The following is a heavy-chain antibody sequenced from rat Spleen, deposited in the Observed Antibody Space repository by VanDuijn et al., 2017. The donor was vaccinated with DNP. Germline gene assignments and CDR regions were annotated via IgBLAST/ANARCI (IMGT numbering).Heavy chain of an antibody. D-gene: IGHD1-12*02. Sequence: QVQLKESGPGLVQPSQTLSLTCTVSGFSLSDYSVHWVRQSPGEGLEWMGRIRANGITDYNSALKSRLSISRDTSKSQVFLKLSSLQAVDTAIYFCSRAHDGTYYYGNYFDFWGQGVMVTVSS. J-gene: IGHJ2*01. CDR3: SRAHDGTYYYGNYFDF. CDR1: GFSLSDYS. V-gene: IGHV2-19*01. CDR2: IRANGIT.